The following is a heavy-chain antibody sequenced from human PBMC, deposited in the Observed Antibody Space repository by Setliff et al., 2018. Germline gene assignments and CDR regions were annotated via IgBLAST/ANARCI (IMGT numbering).Heavy chain of an antibody. D-gene: IGHD3-3*01. J-gene: IGHJ4*02. CDR1: GYTFTSYD. CDR2: MNPNSGNT. Sequence: RASVKVSCKASGYTFTSYDINWVRQATGQGLEWMGWMNPNSGNTGYAQKFQGRVTITRNTSISTAYMELSGLRSEDTAVYYCARRGLGYDFWSGYYTMYYFDYWGQGTLVTVSS. V-gene: IGHV1-8*03. CDR3: ARRGLGYDFWSGYYTMYYFDY.